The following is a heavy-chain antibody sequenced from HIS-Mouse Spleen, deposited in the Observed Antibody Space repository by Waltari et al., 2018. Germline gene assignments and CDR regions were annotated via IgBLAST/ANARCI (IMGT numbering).Heavy chain of an antibody. D-gene: IGHD6-13*01. J-gene: IGHJ2*01. CDR3: AREIPYSSSWYDWYFDL. CDR2: IYYSGGT. V-gene: IGHV4-39*07. CDR1: GGSISSSSYY. Sequence: QLQLQESGPGLVKPSETLSLTCTVSGGSISSSSYYWGWIRQPPGKGLEWIGSIYYSGGTYYNPSLRSWVTISVDTSKNEFSLKLSSVTAADTAVYYCAREIPYSSSWYDWYFDLWGRGTLVTVSS.